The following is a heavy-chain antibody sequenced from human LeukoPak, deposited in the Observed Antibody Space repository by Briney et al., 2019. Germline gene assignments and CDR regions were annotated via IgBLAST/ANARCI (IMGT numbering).Heavy chain of an antibody. CDR1: GFTFSSYG. Sequence: GGSLRLSCAASGFTFSSYGMHWVRRAPGKGLEWVAVIWYDGSNKYYADSVKGRFTISRDNSKNTLYLQMNSLRAEDTAVYYCARDGLLWFGETWYYYYGMDVWGQGTTVTVSS. D-gene: IGHD3-10*01. J-gene: IGHJ6*02. CDR2: IWYDGSNK. V-gene: IGHV3-33*01. CDR3: ARDGLLWFGETWYYYYGMDV.